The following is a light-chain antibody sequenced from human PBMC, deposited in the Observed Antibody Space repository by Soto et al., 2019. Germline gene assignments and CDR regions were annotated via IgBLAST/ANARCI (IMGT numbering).Light chain of an antibody. CDR3: LQDYDLWT. CDR1: QGIRND. Sequence: AIQMTQSPSSLSASVGDRVTITCRASQGIRNDVSWYQQKPGKAPKLLIYAASTLHSGVPARFSGSGSGTDFTLTISSLQPEDFATYYCLQDYDLWTFGQGTKVDIK. CDR2: AAS. V-gene: IGKV1-6*01. J-gene: IGKJ1*01.